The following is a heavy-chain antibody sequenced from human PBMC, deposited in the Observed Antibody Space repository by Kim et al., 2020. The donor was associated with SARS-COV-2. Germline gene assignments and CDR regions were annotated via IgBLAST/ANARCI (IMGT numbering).Heavy chain of an antibody. D-gene: IGHD5-12*01. CDR1: GGSISSGGYY. Sequence: SETLSLTCTVSGGSISSGGYYWSWIRQHPGKGLEWIGYIYYSGSTYYNPSLKSRVTISVDTSKNQFSLKLSSVTAAGTAVYYCARGAGATMSSYFEYWGQGTLVTVSS. CDR3: ARGAGATMSSYFEY. J-gene: IGHJ4*02. CDR2: IYYSGST. V-gene: IGHV4-31*03.